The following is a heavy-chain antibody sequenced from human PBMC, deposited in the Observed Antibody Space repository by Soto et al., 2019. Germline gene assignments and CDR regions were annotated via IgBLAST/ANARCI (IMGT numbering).Heavy chain of an antibody. D-gene: IGHD6-19*01. Sequence: GGSLRLSCAASGFTFSSYAMHWVRQAPGKGLEWVAVISYDGSNKYYADSVKGRFTISRYNSKNTQYQQMNSLRAEDTAVYYCARESIGYSSVWYPYYYYGMDVWGQGTTVTVSS. CDR1: GFTFSSYA. CDR3: ARESIGYSSVWYPYYYYGMDV. V-gene: IGHV3-30-3*01. J-gene: IGHJ6*02. CDR2: ISYDGSNK.